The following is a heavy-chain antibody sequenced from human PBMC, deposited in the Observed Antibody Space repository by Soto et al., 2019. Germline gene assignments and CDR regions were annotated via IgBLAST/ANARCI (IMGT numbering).Heavy chain of an antibody. CDR2: IDWDDDK. CDR3: ARDYSPPCYYYGMYG. J-gene: IGHJ6*02. V-gene: IGHV2-70*04. Sequence: SGPTLVNPTQTLTLTCTFSGFSLSTSGMRVSWVRQPPGKALEWLARIDWDDDKFYSTPLKTRLTISKDPSKNHVVLTMHNMDPVDTATYYCARDYSPPCYYYGMYGWGQGTTVTVAS. D-gene: IGHD4-4*01. CDR1: GFSLSTSGMR.